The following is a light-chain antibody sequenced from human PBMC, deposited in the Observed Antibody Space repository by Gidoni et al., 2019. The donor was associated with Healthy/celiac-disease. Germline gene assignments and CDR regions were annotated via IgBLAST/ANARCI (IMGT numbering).Light chain of an antibody. J-gene: IGLJ2*01. CDR3: QAWDSSLGAV. Sequence: SYELTQPPSVSVSPGQTASITCSGAKLGDKYSCWYQQKPGQSPVLVIYQDSKRPSAIPERFSGSISGNTATLTIRGTQAMDEADYYCQAWDSSLGAVFGGGTKLTVL. V-gene: IGLV3-1*01. CDR2: QDS. CDR1: KLGDKY.